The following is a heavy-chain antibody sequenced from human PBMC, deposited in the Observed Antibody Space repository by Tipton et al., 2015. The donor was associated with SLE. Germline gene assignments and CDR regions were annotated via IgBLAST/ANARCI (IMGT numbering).Heavy chain of an antibody. CDR3: ASHSSGYHYYFDY. CDR1: GYSISSGYY. D-gene: IGHD3-22*01. J-gene: IGHJ4*02. CDR2: IYYSGST. V-gene: IGHV4-38-2*01. Sequence: TLSLTCAVSGYSISSGYYWGWIRQPPGKGLEWIGSIYYSGSTYYNPSLKSRVTISVDTSKNQFSLKLSSVTAADTAVYYCASHSSGYHYYFDYWGQGTLVTVSS.